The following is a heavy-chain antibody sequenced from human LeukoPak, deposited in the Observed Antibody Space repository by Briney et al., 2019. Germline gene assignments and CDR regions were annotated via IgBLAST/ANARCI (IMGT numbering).Heavy chain of an antibody. CDR1: GYIFTNYA. Sequence: ASVKVSCKASGYIFTNYAINWVRQAPGQGLEWMGWINTNTGNPTYAQGFTGRFVFSLDTSVSTAYLQISSLKAEDTAVYYCAREPGPYSSGWYGGYWGQGTLVTVSS. CDR2: INTNTGNP. J-gene: IGHJ4*02. V-gene: IGHV7-4-1*02. CDR3: AREPGPYSSGWYGGY. D-gene: IGHD6-19*01.